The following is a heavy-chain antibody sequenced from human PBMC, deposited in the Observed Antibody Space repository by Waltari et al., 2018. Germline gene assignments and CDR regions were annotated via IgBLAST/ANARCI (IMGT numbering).Heavy chain of an antibody. CDR3: ARRVIVAVPTAINRGMDV. CDR1: GYTFTSHY. V-gene: IGHV1-46*01. D-gene: IGHD2-2*01. J-gene: IGHJ6*02. Sequence: QVHLLQSGAEVKRPGASVKVSCKASGYTFTSHYMHWVRQAPGQGLEWRVIINPSGGSTGYAQKFQGRVTMTWDTSTSTVYMELSSLRSEDTAVYYCARRVIVAVPTAINRGMDVWGQGTTVTVSS. CDR2: INPSGGST.